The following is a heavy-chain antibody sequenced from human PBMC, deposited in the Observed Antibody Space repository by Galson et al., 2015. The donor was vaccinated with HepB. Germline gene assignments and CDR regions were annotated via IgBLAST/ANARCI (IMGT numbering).Heavy chain of an antibody. V-gene: IGHV6-1*01. D-gene: IGHD6-13*01. J-gene: IGHJ6*02. Sequence: CAISGDSVPSNSAAWNWIRQSPSRGLEWLGRTYYRSKWYNDYAVSVKSRITINPDTSKNQFSLQLNSVTPEDTAVYYCARVVRPGIAAAGLYYYGMDVWGQGTTVTVSS. CDR3: ARVVRPGIAAAGLYYYGMDV. CDR1: GDSVPSNSAA. CDR2: TYYRSKWYN.